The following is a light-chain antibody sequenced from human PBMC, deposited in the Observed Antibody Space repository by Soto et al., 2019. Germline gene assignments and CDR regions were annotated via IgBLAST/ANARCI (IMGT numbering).Light chain of an antibody. Sequence: EVVLTQSPDTLSLSPGDRATLSCRASQSVSTYLAWYQPKPGQAPRLLIYDASNRYTGIPARFSGIGSGTDFTLTISSLEPEDFAVYYCQQRSDWPPITFGQGTRLDI. CDR2: DAS. J-gene: IGKJ5*01. CDR1: QSVSTY. V-gene: IGKV3-11*01. CDR3: QQRSDWPPIT.